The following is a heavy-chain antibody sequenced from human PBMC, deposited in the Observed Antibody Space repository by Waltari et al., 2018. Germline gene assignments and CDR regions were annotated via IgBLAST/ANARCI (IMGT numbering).Heavy chain of an antibody. CDR2: VFYNGDT. CDR3: TRASIFGVALDAFDL. J-gene: IGHJ3*01. D-gene: IGHD3-3*01. V-gene: IGHV4-39*01. Sequence: QVQLQESGPGLLKPSETLSLTCRVSGGYITSSNYYWGWIRQPPGKGLEWIGSVFYNGDTYYNPSLKSRVTVSVDTSKNQVSLKLSSVTAADTAVYYCTRASIFGVALDAFDLWGQGTMVSVSS. CDR1: GGYITSSNYY.